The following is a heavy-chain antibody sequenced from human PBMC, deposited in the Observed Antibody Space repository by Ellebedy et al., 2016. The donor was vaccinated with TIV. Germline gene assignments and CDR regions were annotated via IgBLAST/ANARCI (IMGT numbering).Heavy chain of an antibody. J-gene: IGHJ4*02. Sequence: GESLKISCAASGFTSTSYAMSWVCQAPGKGLEWVSTISNTGSRKYYADSVKGRFTISRDNSKNTLYLQMNSLRAEDTAMYYCARGRSESYIHHAFDCWGQGTLVTVSS. CDR3: ARGRSESYIHHAFDC. CDR2: ISNTGSRK. V-gene: IGHV3-23*01. D-gene: IGHD3-16*01. CDR1: GFTSTSYA.